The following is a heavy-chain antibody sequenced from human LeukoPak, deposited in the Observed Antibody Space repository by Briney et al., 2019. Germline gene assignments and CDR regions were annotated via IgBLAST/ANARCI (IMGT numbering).Heavy chain of an antibody. CDR1: GGSVSSYY. V-gene: IGHV4-4*07. Sequence: SETLSLTCSVFGGSVSSYYWGWIRQPAGKGLEWIGRIDTSGSTKYNPSLKSRVIMSIDTSKNQLSLKLRSVTAADTAVYYCVAYSDSWFEHWGQGALVTVSS. CDR2: IDTSGST. D-gene: IGHD3-16*01. CDR3: VAYSDSWFEH. J-gene: IGHJ5*02.